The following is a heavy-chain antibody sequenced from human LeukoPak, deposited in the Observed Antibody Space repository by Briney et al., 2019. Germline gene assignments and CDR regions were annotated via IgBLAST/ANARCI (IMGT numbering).Heavy chain of an antibody. CDR1: GGSISSGSYY. CDR3: ARGLYDAFDI. V-gene: IGHV4-61*02. Sequence: SETLSLTCTVSGGSISSGSYYWSWIRQPAGKGLEWIGRIYTSGSTNYNPSLKSRVTISVDTSKNQFSLKLSSVTAADTAVYYCARGLYDAFDIWGQGTMVTVSS. J-gene: IGHJ3*02. CDR2: IYTSGST.